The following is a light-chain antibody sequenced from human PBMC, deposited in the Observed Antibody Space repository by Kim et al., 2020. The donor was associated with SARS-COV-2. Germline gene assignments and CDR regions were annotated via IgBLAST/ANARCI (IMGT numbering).Light chain of an antibody. J-gene: IGKJ5*01. CDR3: QQRSNWPPIT. CDR2: DAS. Sequence: SPGERATLSGRASQSVSSYLAWYQQKPGQAPRLLIYDASNRATGIPARFSGSVSGTDFTLTISSLEPEDFAVYYCQQRSNWPPITFGQGTRLEIK. CDR1: QSVSSY. V-gene: IGKV3-11*01.